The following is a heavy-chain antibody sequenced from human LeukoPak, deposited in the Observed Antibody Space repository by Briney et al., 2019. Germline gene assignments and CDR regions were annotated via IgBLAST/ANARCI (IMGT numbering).Heavy chain of an antibody. CDR1: GFMFSDYA. Sequence: GGSLRLSCVASGFMFSDYAMSWIRQAPGKGLEWVSDISSSGSTIYYADSVKGRFTISRDNAKSSLYLQMNSLRAEDSAAYYWARGDYCSSTSCDDDAFDIWGQGTMVTVSS. CDR3: ARGDYCSSTSCDDDAFDI. D-gene: IGHD2-2*01. J-gene: IGHJ3*02. V-gene: IGHV3-11*04. CDR2: ISSSGSTI.